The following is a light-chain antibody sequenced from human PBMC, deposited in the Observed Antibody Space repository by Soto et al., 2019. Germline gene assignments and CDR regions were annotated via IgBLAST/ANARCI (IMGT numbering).Light chain of an antibody. CDR1: QSLSSSY. V-gene: IGKV3-20*01. J-gene: IGKJ1*01. CDR3: QQYDSSPKA. CDR2: GAS. Sequence: VLTRSPGTLFLSHGERATLSCRACQSLSSSYLAWYHQKPGQAPRLLIYGASSRATGIPDRFSGSGSGTDFTLSISGLEPEDLAVYYIQQYDSSPKALGQGTKVDIK.